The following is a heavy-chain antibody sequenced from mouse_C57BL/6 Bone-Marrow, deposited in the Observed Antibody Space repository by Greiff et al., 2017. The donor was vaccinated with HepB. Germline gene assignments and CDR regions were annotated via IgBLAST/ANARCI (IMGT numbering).Heavy chain of an antibody. V-gene: IGHV7-3*01. Sequence: EVKLMESGGGLVQPGGSLSLSCAASGFTFTDYYMSWVRQPPGKALEWLGFIRNKANGYTTEYSASVKGRFTISRDNSQSILYLQMNALRAEDSATYYCARSPTGYFDYWGQGTTLTVSS. CDR2: IRNKANGYTT. CDR1: GFTFTDYY. D-gene: IGHD4-1*02. CDR3: ARSPTGYFDY. J-gene: IGHJ2*01.